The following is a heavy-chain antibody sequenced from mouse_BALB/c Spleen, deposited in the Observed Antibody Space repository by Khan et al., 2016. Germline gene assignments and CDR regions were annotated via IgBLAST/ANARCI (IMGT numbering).Heavy chain of an antibody. V-gene: IGHV9-3-1*01. CDR1: GYTFTNYG. Sequence: QIQLVQSGPELKKPGETVKISCKASGYTFTNYGMNWVKQAPGKGLKWMGWINTYTGEPTYADDFKGRFAFSLETSASTAYLQINNLKNEDTATYYCARGPMNYYAMDYWGRGTSVTVSS. CDR2: INTYTGEP. J-gene: IGHJ4*01. CDR3: ARGPMNYYAMDY. D-gene: IGHD2-3*01.